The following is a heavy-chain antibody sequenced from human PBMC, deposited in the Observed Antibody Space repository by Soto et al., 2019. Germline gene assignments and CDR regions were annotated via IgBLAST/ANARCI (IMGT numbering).Heavy chain of an antibody. Sequence: QAQLVQSGAEGKKPGASVRVSCKTSGYPFTDYFIHWVRQAPGQGLEWMGIISLYHHSTSYAQKFQGRFTVTADTSTTTVYMDLSSLTSEDSAVYWCARELYSCGGDCPYYMDYWGQGTLVTVSS. CDR3: ARELYSCGGDCPYYMDY. D-gene: IGHD2-21*02. V-gene: IGHV1-46*01. J-gene: IGHJ4*02. CDR1: GYPFTDYF. CDR2: ISLYHHST.